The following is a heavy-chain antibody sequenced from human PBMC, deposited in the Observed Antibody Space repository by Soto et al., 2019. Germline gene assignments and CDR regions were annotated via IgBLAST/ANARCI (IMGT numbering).Heavy chain of an antibody. Sequence: PSETLSLTCAVYGGSFSGYYWSWIRQPPGKGLEWIGEINHSGSTNYNPSLKSRVTISVDTSKNQFSLKLGSVTAADTAVYYCARGRWVSSSWCDLDYWGQGTLVTVSS. CDR3: ARGRWVSSSWCDLDY. J-gene: IGHJ4*02. CDR1: GGSFSGYY. CDR2: INHSGST. D-gene: IGHD6-13*01. V-gene: IGHV4-34*01.